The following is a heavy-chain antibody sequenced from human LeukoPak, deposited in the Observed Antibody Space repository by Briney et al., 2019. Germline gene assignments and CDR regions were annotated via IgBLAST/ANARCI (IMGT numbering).Heavy chain of an antibody. CDR2: IYSGVST. CDR3: ARERAELLWFGEYYYYGMDV. D-gene: IGHD3-10*01. J-gene: IGHJ6*02. CDR1: GFTVSSNY. V-gene: IGHV3-53*01. Sequence: GGSLRLSRAASGFTVSSNYMSWVRQAPGKGLEWVSVIYSGVSTYYADSVKGRFTISRDNSKNTLYLQMNSLRAEDTAVYYCARERAELLWFGEYYYYGMDVWGQGTTVTVSS.